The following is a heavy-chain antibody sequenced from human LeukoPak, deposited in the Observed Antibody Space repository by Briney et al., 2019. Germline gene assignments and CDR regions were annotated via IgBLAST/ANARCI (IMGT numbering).Heavy chain of an antibody. Sequence: SETLSLTCTVSGGSISSYYWSWIRQPPGKGLEWIGYIYYSGSTNYNPSLKGRVTISVDTSKNQFSLKLSSVTAADTAVYYCARIYSSSWYVDYWGQGTLVTVSS. CDR1: GGSISSYY. V-gene: IGHV4-59*01. J-gene: IGHJ4*02. D-gene: IGHD6-13*01. CDR2: IYYSGST. CDR3: ARIYSSSWYVDY.